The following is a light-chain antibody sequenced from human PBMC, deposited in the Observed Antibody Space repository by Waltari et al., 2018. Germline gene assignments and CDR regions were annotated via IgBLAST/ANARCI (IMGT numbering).Light chain of an antibody. CDR2: TLA. V-gene: IGKV2-40*01. CDR1: PCLLNSDDGYTY. J-gene: IGKJ2*01. Sequence: DIVMTQTPLSLPVTPAEPASSPCRSSPCLLNSDDGYTYSYWFLQKPGQSPQPLIYTLAYRASGVPDRFSGTGSGSNFSLKISRVEAEDVGVYYCMQRLEFPYTFGQGTRLDMK. CDR3: MQRLEFPYT.